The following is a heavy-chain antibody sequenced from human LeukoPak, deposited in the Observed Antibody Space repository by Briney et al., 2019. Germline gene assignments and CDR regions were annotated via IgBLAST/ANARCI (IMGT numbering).Heavy chain of an antibody. J-gene: IGHJ4*02. Sequence: GGSLRLSCAASGFTFSRFPMHWVRQAPGKGLEYVSAISDSGDDTHYSNSVKGRFIISRDNSKNTLYLQMGSLRAEDMAVYYCARGSIRSPPSSSWLGSDYWGQGTLVTVSS. V-gene: IGHV3-64*01. CDR3: ARGSIRSPPSSSWLGSDY. D-gene: IGHD6-13*01. CDR1: GFTFSRFP. CDR2: ISDSGDDT.